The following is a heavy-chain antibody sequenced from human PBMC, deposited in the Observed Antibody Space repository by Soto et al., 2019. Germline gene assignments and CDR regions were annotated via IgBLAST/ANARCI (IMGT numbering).Heavy chain of an antibody. CDR3: ARGSSCIGDRCYDPAFFGP. Sequence: QLVESGGGVVQPGRSLRLSCVASEFTFNVFVMHWVRQAPGKGLEWVAVIWNDGNSKNYADSVKGRFTISRDNSMNTLYLQMNSLRAEDTAVYYCARGSSCIGDRCYDPAFFGPWGQGTLVTVST. V-gene: IGHV3-33*01. J-gene: IGHJ5*02. D-gene: IGHD2-15*01. CDR2: IWNDGNSK. CDR1: EFTFNVFV.